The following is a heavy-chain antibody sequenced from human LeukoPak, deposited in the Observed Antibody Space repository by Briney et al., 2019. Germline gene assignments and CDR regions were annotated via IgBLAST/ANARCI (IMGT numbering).Heavy chain of an antibody. CDR3: ARASPMIVVVITEGTGYYYYMDV. V-gene: IGHV1-8*01. J-gene: IGHJ6*03. Sequence: ASVKVSCKASGYTFTSYDINWVRQATGQGLEWMGWMSPNSGNTGYAQKFQGRVTITTDESTSTAYMELSSLRSEDTAVYYCARASPMIVVVITEGTGYYYYMDVWGKGTTVTVSS. CDR2: MSPNSGNT. D-gene: IGHD3-22*01. CDR1: GYTFTSYD.